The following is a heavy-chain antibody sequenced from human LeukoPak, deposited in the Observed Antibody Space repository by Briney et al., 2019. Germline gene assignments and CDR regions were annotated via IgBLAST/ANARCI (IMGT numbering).Heavy chain of an antibody. Sequence: QPGGSLRLSCTVSEFIFSSYSMNWVRQAPGKGLEWVSYISSSGFTIYYADSVKGRFTISRDNAKNSLYLQMNSLRAEDTAVYYCARDRHLEYYYDSSGYQNPPDYWGQGTLVTVSS. CDR2: ISSSGFTI. V-gene: IGHV3-48*04. CDR1: EFIFSSYS. CDR3: ARDRHLEYYYDSSGYQNPPDY. J-gene: IGHJ4*02. D-gene: IGHD3-22*01.